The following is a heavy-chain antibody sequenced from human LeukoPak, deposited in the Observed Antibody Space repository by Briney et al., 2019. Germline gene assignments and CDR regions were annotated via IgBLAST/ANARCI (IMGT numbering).Heavy chain of an antibody. V-gene: IGHV5-51*01. D-gene: IGHD2-15*01. CDR2: IYPSDSKT. CDR3: ARSGAGYCSGGTCYPTR. Sequence: GESLKISCEGSGYSFSTYWIGWVRQMPGKGLEWMGIIYPSDSKTRYSPSFQGPVTISADKYITTAYLQWRSLKASDTAMYYCARSGAGYCSGGTCYPTRWGQGTLVTVSS. CDR1: GYSFSTYW. J-gene: IGHJ4*02.